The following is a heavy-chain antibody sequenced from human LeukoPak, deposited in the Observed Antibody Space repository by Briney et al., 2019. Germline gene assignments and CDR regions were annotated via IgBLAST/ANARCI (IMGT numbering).Heavy chain of an antibody. CDR3: ARGSGRYDILTGYYPSSDFDY. CDR1: GFTFSSYG. Sequence: QPGRSLRLSCAASGFTFSSYGMHWVRQAPVKGLEWVAVIWYDGSNKYYADSVKGRFTISRDNSKNTLYLQMNSLRAEDTAVYYCARGSGRYDILTGYYPSSDFDYWGQGTLVTVSS. V-gene: IGHV3-33*01. J-gene: IGHJ4*02. D-gene: IGHD3-9*01. CDR2: IWYDGSNK.